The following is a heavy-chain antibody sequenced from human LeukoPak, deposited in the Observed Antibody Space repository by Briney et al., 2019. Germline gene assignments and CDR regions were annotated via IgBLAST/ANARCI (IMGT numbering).Heavy chain of an antibody. D-gene: IGHD5-12*01. V-gene: IGHV1-2*02. Sequence: ASVKVSCKASGYTFTGYAIHWVRQAPGQGLEWMGWINPEKRDTGYAHKFQGRVTMTSDTSISTAYMELSSLRSDDTAVYYCAKKVRGPSPSLDFWGQGTLVTVSS. CDR2: INPEKRDT. CDR3: AKKVRGPSPSLDF. CDR1: GYTFTGYA. J-gene: IGHJ4*02.